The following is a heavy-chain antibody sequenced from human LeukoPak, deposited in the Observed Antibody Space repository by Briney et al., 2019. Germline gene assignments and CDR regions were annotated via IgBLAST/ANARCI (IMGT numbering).Heavy chain of an antibody. Sequence: PGGSLRLSCAASGFTFSSYSMSWVRQAPGKGLEWVSYISSSSSTIYYADSVKGRFTISRDNAKNSLYLQMNSLRAEDTAVYYCARVSTIGGWYNWFDPWGQGTLVTVSS. J-gene: IGHJ5*02. CDR1: GFTFSSYS. V-gene: IGHV3-48*01. CDR3: ARVSTIGGWYNWFDP. D-gene: IGHD6-19*01. CDR2: ISSSSSTI.